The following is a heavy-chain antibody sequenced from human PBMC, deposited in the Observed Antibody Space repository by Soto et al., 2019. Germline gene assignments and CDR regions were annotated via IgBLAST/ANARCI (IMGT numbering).Heavy chain of an antibody. D-gene: IGHD6-19*01. CDR3: ARDASGPFDY. J-gene: IGHJ4*02. V-gene: IGHV3-53*01. CDR2: FHSDGST. Sequence: PGGSLRLSCSVAGFTVSDSMSWVRQAPGKGLECVSFFHSDGSTHYTDSVSGRFTISRDNSKNTLYLQMDRLRVDDTAVYFCARDASGPFDYWGQGTLVTVSS. CDR1: GFTVSDS.